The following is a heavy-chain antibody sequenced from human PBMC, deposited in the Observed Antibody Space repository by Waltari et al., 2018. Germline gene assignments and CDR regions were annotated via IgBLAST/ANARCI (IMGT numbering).Heavy chain of an antibody. CDR3: ARDLLGWELRSPLEI. D-gene: IGHD1-26*01. V-gene: IGHV3-30*03. Sequence: QEQLVESGGGVVQPGRSLRLSCAASGFIFSRYCMHWVRQTPGKGLEWVSFISFDGDNKYYADSVKGRFTISRDNFNNMLYMQMNSLRAEDTADYYCARDLLGWELRSPLEIWGQGTMVTVSS. CDR2: ISFDGDNK. J-gene: IGHJ3*02. CDR1: GFIFSRYC.